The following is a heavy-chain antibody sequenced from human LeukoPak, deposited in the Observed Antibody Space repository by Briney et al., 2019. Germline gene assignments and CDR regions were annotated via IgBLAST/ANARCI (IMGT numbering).Heavy chain of an antibody. Sequence: PSETLSLTCTVSGGSISSSTYYWGWIRQPPGKGLEWIGSINYSGSTFYNPPLKSRVTISVDKSKNQFSLKLSSVTAADTAVYYCARSQIAAAGHIDPWGQGTLVTVSS. V-gene: IGHV4-39*07. CDR3: ARSQIAAAGHIDP. CDR2: INYSGST. D-gene: IGHD6-13*01. CDR1: GGSISSSTYY. J-gene: IGHJ5*02.